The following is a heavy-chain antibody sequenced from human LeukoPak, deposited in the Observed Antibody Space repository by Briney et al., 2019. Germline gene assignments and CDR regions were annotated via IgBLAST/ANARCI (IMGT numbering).Heavy chain of an antibody. J-gene: IGHJ4*02. CDR2: IYTSGYT. CDR1: GDSLSTSY. D-gene: IGHD2-15*01. CDR3: ARDCSGGTCYEGVLDN. Sequence: PSETLSLTCTVSGDSLSTSYWGWIRQPAGKGLEWIGRIYTSGYTNYNPSLKSRVTLSVDTSKNQFSLKLRSVTAADTALYYCARDCSGGTCYEGVLDNWGQGILVTVSS. V-gene: IGHV4-4*07.